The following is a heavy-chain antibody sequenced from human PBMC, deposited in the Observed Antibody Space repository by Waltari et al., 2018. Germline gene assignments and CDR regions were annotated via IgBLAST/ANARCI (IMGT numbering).Heavy chain of an antibody. Sequence: QVQLVQSGAEVKKPGASVEVSCKASGYTFISYYIHWVRQAPGQGLEWIGYIHPNSGGTNSAPKFQGRVPMTRDTSLSTAYMGLSGLRSDDTAVYYCAREGFYDEYFQHWGQGTLVTVSS. CDR2: IHPNSGGT. D-gene: IGHD3-22*01. CDR1: GYTFISYY. V-gene: IGHV1-2*02. J-gene: IGHJ1*01. CDR3: AREGFYDEYFQH.